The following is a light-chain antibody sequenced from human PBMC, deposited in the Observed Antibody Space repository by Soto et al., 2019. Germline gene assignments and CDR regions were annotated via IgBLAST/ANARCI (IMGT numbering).Light chain of an antibody. CDR2: NTS. CDR1: QSVGNNY. V-gene: IGKV3-20*01. Sequence: EIVLTQSPGTLSLSPGERATLSCRASQSVGNNYLAWYQQRPGQAPRLLIYNTSKRATGISDRFSGSGSGTDFTLSISRLEPEDFAVFYCHQYAYSPQTFGQGTRLEI. J-gene: IGKJ5*01. CDR3: HQYAYSPQT.